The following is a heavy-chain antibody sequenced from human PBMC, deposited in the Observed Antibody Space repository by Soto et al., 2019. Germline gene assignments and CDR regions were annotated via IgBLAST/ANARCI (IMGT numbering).Heavy chain of an antibody. CDR1: GFTFSSYS. J-gene: IGHJ6*02. V-gene: IGHV3-48*02. D-gene: IGHD3-9*01. Sequence: GGTLRLSCAASGFTFSSYSMNWVRQAPGKGLEWVSYISSSSSTIYYADSVKGRFTISRDNAKNSLHLQMNSLRDEDTAVYYCARVDYDILTGYTRGGMDVWGQGTTVTVSS. CDR3: ARVDYDILTGYTRGGMDV. CDR2: ISSSSSTI.